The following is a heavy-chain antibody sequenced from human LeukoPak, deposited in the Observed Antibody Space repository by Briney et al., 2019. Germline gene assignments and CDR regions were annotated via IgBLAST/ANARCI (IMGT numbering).Heavy chain of an antibody. V-gene: IGHV4-39*07. CDR3: ATLQNIVGATPLPDY. CDR2: ISYSGGT. Sequence: SETLSLTCTVSGDSISISSFYWAWIRQPPGRGLEWIASISYSGGTYYNPSLKSRVTISVDTSKNQFSLKLSSVTAADTAVYYCATLQNIVGATPLPDYWGQGTLVTVSS. D-gene: IGHD1-26*01. CDR1: GDSISISSFY. J-gene: IGHJ4*02.